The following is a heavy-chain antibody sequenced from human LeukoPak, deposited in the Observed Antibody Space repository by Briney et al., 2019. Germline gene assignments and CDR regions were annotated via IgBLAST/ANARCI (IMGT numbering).Heavy chain of an antibody. CDR1: GYTFTSYD. CDR2: MNPNSGNT. J-gene: IGHJ4*02. Sequence: ASVKVSCKASGYTFTSYDINWVRQATGQGLEWMGWMNPNSGNTGYAQKFQGRVAMTMNTSISTAYMELSSLRSEDTAVYYCARGKLPGTAPDYWGQGTLVTVSS. V-gene: IGHV1-8*01. CDR3: ARGKLPGTAPDY. D-gene: IGHD1-14*01.